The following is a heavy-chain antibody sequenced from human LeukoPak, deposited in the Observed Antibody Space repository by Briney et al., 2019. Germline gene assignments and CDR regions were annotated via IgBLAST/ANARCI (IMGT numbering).Heavy chain of an antibody. CDR1: GGSISSYY. J-gene: IGHJ6*03. D-gene: IGHD3-10*01. V-gene: IGHV4-59*01. Sequence: PSETLSLTCTVSGGSISSYYWSWIRQPPGKGLEWIGYIYYSGSTNYNPSLKSRVTISVDTSKNQFSLKLSSVTAADTAVYYCARDSRPVLVGEYYYYYYYMDVWGKGTTVTASS. CDR3: ARDSRPVLVGEYYYYYYYMDV. CDR2: IYYSGST.